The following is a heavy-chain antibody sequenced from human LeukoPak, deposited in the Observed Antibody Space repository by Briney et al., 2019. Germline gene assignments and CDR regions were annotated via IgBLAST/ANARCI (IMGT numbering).Heavy chain of an antibody. CDR3: AIVDTATPDYYMDV. CDR2: IIPIFGTA. J-gene: IGHJ6*03. V-gene: IGHV1-69*05. CDR1: GGTFSSYA. D-gene: IGHD5-18*01. Sequence: GASVKVSCKASGGTFSSYAISWVRQAPGQGLEWMGGIIPIFGTANYAQKFQGRVTITTDESTSTAYMELSSLRSEDTAVYYCAIVDTATPDYYMDVWGKGTTVTVSS.